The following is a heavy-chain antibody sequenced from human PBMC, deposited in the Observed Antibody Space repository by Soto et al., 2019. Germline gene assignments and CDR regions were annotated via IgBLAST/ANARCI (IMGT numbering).Heavy chain of an antibody. Sequence: GGSLRLSCAASGFTFDDYGMSWVRQAPGKRLEWVSGINWNGGSTGYADSVKGRFTISRDNAKNSLYLQMNSLRAEDTALYHCARDRRLDYYYMDVWGKGTTVTVSS. CDR2: INWNGGST. CDR1: GFTFDDYG. CDR3: ARDRRLDYYYMDV. J-gene: IGHJ6*03. V-gene: IGHV3-20*01.